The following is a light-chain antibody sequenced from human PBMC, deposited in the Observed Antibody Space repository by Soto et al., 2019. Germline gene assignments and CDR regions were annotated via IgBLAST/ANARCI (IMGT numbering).Light chain of an antibody. CDR2: DVS. J-gene: IGLJ1*01. V-gene: IGLV2-11*01. Sequence: QSALTQPRSVSGSPGQSVTISCTGTGSDVGAYNYVSWYQQHPGKAPKFIIYDVSKRPSGVPDRFSGSKSGNTASLTITGLRAEDEAEYYCCSYAGSPYVFGTGTKLTVL. CDR1: GSDVGAYNY. CDR3: CSYAGSPYV.